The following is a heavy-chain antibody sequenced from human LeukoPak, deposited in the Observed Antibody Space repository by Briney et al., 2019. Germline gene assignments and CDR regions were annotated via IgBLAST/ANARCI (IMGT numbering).Heavy chain of an antibody. D-gene: IGHD3-10*01. J-gene: IGHJ4*02. CDR1: GFTFNGFW. CDR2: IKQDGSDI. Sequence: PGGSLRLSCAASGFTFNGFWMSWVRQAPGKGLEWVANIKQDGSDIYYLGSVRGRFTISRDNAMNSLYLQMNSLRAEDTAVYYCARDVALDGSETMGSYWGQGTLVTVSS. CDR3: ARDVALDGSETMGSY. V-gene: IGHV3-7*01.